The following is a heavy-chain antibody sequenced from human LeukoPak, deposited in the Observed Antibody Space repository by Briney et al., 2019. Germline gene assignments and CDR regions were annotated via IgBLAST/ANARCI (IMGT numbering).Heavy chain of an antibody. CDR2: IYPGDSDT. Sequence: GESLKISCKGSGYSFTSYWIGWVRQLPGPGLEWMGIIYPGDSDTRYSPSFQGQATISADKSISTAYLQWSSLKASDTAMYYCARSSWYESNWFDPWGQGTLVTVSS. CDR3: ARSSWYESNWFDP. V-gene: IGHV5-51*01. CDR1: GYSFTSYW. J-gene: IGHJ5*02. D-gene: IGHD6-13*01.